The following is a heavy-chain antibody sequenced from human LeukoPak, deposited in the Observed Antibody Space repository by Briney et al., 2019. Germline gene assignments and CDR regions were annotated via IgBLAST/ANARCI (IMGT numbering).Heavy chain of an antibody. CDR1: GFTFSSYG. V-gene: IGHV3-30*02. D-gene: IGHD3-22*01. J-gene: IGHJ4*02. CDR2: IRYDGSNK. Sequence: PGGSLRLSCAASGFTFSSYGMHWVRQAPGKGLEWVAFIRYDGSNKYYADSVKGRFTISRDNSKNTLYLQMNSLRAEDTAVYYCAKAYRSYYDSSGYDHWGQGTLVTVSS. CDR3: AKAYRSYYDSSGYDH.